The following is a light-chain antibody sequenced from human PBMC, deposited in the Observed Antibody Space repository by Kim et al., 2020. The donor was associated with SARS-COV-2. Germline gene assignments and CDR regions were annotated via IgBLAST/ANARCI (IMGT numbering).Light chain of an antibody. J-gene: IGLJ3*02. CDR3: AAWDDRLNGPV. CDR2: RNN. V-gene: IGLV1-36*01. Sequence: QLVLTQPPSVSEAPRQRVTISCSGSSSNIETNPVNWYQQLPGTAPKLLIYRNNQRPSGVSDRFSGSKSGTSASLAISGLQSEDEADYYCAAWDDRLNGPVFGGGTQLTVL. CDR1: SSNIETNP.